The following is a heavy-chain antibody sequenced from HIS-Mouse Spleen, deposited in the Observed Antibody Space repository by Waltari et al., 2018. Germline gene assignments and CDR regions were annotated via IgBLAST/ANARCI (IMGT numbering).Heavy chain of an antibody. D-gene: IGHD2-21*02. CDR1: GGSISSSSYY. J-gene: IGHJ4*02. V-gene: IGHV4-39*07. CDR2: IYYSGST. CDR3: ARLVTTSLFDY. Sequence: QLQLQESGPGLVKPSETLSLTCTVSGGSISSSSYYWGWIRQPPGKGLEWIGSIYYSGSTYYNPSLKSRVTISVDTSKNQFSLKLSSVTAADTAVYYCARLVTTSLFDYWGQGTLVTVSS.